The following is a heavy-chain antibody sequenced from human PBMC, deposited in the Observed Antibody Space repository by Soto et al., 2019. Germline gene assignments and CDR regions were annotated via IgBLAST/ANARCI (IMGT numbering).Heavy chain of an antibody. D-gene: IGHD5-18*01. V-gene: IGHV3-48*02. CDR3: ARDPKRGDTYYFDY. J-gene: IGHJ4*02. CDR1: GFTFSSYR. Sequence: GGSLRLSCAASGFTFSSYRMNWVRQAPGKGLEWVSYISGGSSAIYYADSVKGRFTISRDNAKNSLYLQMNSLRDEDTAVYYCARDPKRGDTYYFDYWGQGTLVTVSS. CDR2: ISGGSSAI.